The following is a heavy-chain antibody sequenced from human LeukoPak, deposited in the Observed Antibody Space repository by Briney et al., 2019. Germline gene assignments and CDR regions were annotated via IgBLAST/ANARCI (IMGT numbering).Heavy chain of an antibody. D-gene: IGHD3-22*01. CDR3: ARDWVDSSGYYYGAFDI. CDR2: IKQDGSEK. J-gene: IGHJ3*02. Sequence: GGSLRLSCAASGFTFSSYWMSWVRQAPGKGLEGVANIKQDGSEKYYVDSVKGRFTISRDNAKNSLYLQMNSLRAEDTAVYYCARDWVDSSGYYYGAFDIWGQGTMVTVSS. CDR1: GFTFSSYW. V-gene: IGHV3-7*01.